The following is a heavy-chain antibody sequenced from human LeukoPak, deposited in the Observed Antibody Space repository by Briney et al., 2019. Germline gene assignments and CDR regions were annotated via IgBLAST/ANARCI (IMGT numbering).Heavy chain of an antibody. Sequence: ASVKVSCKTSGYTFTNHGVSWVRQAPGQGLEWMGWISAYNGYTNYAQKLQVRVTMTTDTSTSTAYMELRSLTSDDTAVYYCARDKAVTTELTQYFQHWGQGTLVTVSS. V-gene: IGHV1-18*01. D-gene: IGHD4-11*01. CDR1: GYTFTNHG. CDR3: ARDKAVTTELTQYFQH. J-gene: IGHJ1*01. CDR2: ISAYNGYT.